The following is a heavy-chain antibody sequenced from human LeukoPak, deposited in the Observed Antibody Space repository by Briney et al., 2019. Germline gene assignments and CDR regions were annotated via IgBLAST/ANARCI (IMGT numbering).Heavy chain of an antibody. V-gene: IGHV4-34*01. CDR1: GGSFSGYY. CDR3: ARHAPTMVRGVITEDTYYYMDV. J-gene: IGHJ6*03. Sequence: PSETLSLTCAVYGGSFSGYYWSWIRQPPGKGLEWIGEINHSGSTNYNPSLKSRVTISVDTSKNQFSLKLSSVTAADTAVYYCARHAPTMVRGVITEDTYYYMDVWGKGTTVTISS. CDR2: INHSGST. D-gene: IGHD3-10*01.